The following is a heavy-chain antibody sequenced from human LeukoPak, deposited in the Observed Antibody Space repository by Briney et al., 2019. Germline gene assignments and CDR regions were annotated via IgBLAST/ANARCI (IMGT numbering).Heavy chain of an antibody. CDR3: ASLRSGDYEGFDY. V-gene: IGHV1-46*01. J-gene: IGHJ4*02. Sequence: ASVRVSCKASGYTFTSYYMHWVRQAPGQGLEWMGIINPSGGRTSYAQKFQGRVTMTRDTSTGTVYMELSSLRSEDTAVYYRASLRSGDYEGFDYWGQGTLVTVSS. CDR1: GYTFTSYY. D-gene: IGHD2-21*02. CDR2: INPSGGRT.